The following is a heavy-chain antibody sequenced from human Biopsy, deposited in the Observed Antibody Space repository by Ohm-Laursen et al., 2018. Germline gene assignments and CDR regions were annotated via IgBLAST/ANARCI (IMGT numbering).Heavy chain of an antibody. J-gene: IGHJ4*02. CDR3: ARDER. CDR1: GFMFSASW. Sequence: SLRLSCAASGFMFSASWMSWVRQAPGKGLECVANINPDGSVKYFADSVKGRFTISRDNAENSMYLQMSSLTVDDTAVYYCARDERWGQGTLVTVSS. CDR2: INPDGSVK. D-gene: IGHD5-24*01. V-gene: IGHV3-7*01.